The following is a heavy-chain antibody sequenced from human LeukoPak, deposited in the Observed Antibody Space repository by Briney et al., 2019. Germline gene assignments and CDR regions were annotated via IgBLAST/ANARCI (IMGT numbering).Heavy chain of an antibody. D-gene: IGHD6-13*01. CDR1: GFTLSRYA. V-gene: IGHV3-30*04. J-gene: IGHJ4*02. Sequence: SLRLSCAASGFTLSRYAMHWVRQAPGKGLEWVAVISYDGSNKYYADSVKGRFTISRDNSKNALYLQMNSLRAEDTAVYYCARDVRLQLVYYFDYWGQGTLVTVSS. CDR2: ISYDGSNK. CDR3: ARDVRLQLVYYFDY.